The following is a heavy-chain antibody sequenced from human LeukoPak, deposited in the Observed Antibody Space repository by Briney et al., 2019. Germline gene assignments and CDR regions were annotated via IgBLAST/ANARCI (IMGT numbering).Heavy chain of an antibody. Sequence: ASVKVSCKASGYTFTSYGISWVRQAPGQGLEWMGWISAYNGNTNYAQKLQGGVTMTTDTSTSTAYMELRSLRSDDTAVYYCARLIDFWSGYYANWFDPWGQGTLVTVSS. CDR1: GYTFTSYG. J-gene: IGHJ5*02. D-gene: IGHD3-3*01. V-gene: IGHV1-18*01. CDR2: ISAYNGNT. CDR3: ARLIDFWSGYYANWFDP.